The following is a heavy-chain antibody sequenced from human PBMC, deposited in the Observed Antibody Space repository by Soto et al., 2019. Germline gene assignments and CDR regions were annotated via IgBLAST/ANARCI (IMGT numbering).Heavy chain of an antibody. CDR2: ISGSGAST. Sequence: EVQVLESGGGLVQPGGSLRLSCAASGFTFSSYAMNWVRQAPGNGLEWVSGISGSGASTHYADSVTGRFTISRDNTKKTVYLEMSSLRADDTAIYYRSKDLDYSSSSEMDYYYGMDDWGQGTTVTVSS. D-gene: IGHD6-6*01. V-gene: IGHV3-23*01. J-gene: IGHJ6*02. CDR1: GFTFSSYA. CDR3: SKDLDYSSSSEMDYYYGMDD.